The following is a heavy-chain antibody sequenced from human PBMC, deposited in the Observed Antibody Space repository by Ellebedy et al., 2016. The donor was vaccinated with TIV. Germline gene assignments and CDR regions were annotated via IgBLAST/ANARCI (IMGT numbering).Heavy chain of an antibody. J-gene: IGHJ5*02. CDR2: ISYDGSNK. D-gene: IGHD6-6*01. V-gene: IGHV3-30*03. Sequence: GGSLRLSCSASGFTLTDYYISWIRQAPGKGLEWVAVISYDGSNKYYADSVKGRFTISRDNSKNTLYLQMNSLRAEDTAVYYCARERISSSSRWFDPWGQGTLVTVSS. CDR3: ARERISSSSRWFDP. CDR1: GFTLTDYY.